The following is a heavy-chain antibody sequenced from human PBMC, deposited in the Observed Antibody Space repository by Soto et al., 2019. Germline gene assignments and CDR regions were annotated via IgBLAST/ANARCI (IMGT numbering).Heavy chain of an antibody. CDR2: IWYDGSNK. CDR1: GFTFSSYG. V-gene: IGHV3-33*01. J-gene: IGHJ4*02. CDR3: ARGTYCSGGSCRTNYFDY. Sequence: QVQLVESGGGVVQPGRSLRLSCAASGFTFSSYGMHWVRQAPGKGLEWVAVIWYDGSNKYYADSVKGRFTISRDNSKNPLYLQMNSLRAEDTAVYYCARGTYCSGGSCRTNYFDYWGQGTLVTVSS. D-gene: IGHD2-15*01.